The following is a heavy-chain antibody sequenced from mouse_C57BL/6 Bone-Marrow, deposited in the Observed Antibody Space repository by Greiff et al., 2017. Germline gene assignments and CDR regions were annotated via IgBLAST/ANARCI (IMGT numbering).Heavy chain of an antibody. CDR2: IDPSDSYT. CDR3: AIHYYSNYVGYYYAMDY. D-gene: IGHD2-5*01. V-gene: IGHV1-69*01. CDR1: GYTFTSYW. Sequence: QVQLQQPGAELVMPGASVKLSCKASGYTFTSYWMHWVKQRPGQGLEWIGEIDPSDSYTNYNQKFKGKSTLTVDKSSSTAYLQLISLTSEDSAIYYYAIHYYSNYVGYYYAMDYWGQGTSVTVSS. J-gene: IGHJ4*01.